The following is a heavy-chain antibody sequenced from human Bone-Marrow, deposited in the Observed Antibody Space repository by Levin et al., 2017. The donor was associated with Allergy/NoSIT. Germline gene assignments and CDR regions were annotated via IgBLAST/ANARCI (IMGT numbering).Heavy chain of an antibody. V-gene: IGHV3-23*01. CDR3: AKEIRADVTNTNGFFDH. D-gene: IGHD2-8*01. CDR1: GFTFSNYA. Sequence: GGSLRLSCAASGFTFSNYAMNWVRLAPGKGLEWVSAISGSGTSSYYADSVKGRFTISRDNSKNTVFLEMNSLRAEDTALYYCAKEIRADVTNTNGFFDHWGQGILVTVSS. J-gene: IGHJ4*02. CDR2: ISGSGTSS.